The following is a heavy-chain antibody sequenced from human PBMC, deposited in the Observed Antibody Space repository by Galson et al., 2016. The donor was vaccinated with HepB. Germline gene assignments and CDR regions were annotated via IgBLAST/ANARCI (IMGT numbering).Heavy chain of an antibody. CDR2: TYYRSKWYN. D-gene: IGHD3-16*01. V-gene: IGHV6-1*01. Sequence: AISGDSASSDTAAWNWIRQSPSRGLEWLGRTYYRSKWYNDYAVPVKSRIIIDPDTSKNQFSLQLSSVTPEDSAVYYCARDPSGGETIYDFWGQGTLVTVSS. CDR1: GDSASSDTAA. CDR3: ARDPSGGETIYDF. J-gene: IGHJ4*02.